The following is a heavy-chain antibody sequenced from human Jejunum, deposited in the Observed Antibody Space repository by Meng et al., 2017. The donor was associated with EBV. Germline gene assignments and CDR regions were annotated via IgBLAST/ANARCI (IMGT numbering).Heavy chain of an antibody. J-gene: IGHJ1*01. CDR3: AKGGGNSAAEYFHH. D-gene: IGHD4-23*01. Sequence: EGTLLEAGGGLVQPGGSLRLSCADSRFTFSNYVMSWVRQAPGKGLEWVSGITTNGGSTYYADSVKGRFTISRDNSKNTLYLQMNSLRVEDTAVYYCAKGGGNSAAEYFHHWGQGTLVTVSS. CDR1: RFTFSNYV. CDR2: ITTNGGST. V-gene: IGHV3-23*01.